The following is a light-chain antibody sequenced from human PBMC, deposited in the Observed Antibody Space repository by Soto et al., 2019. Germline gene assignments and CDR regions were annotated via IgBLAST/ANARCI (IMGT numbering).Light chain of an antibody. V-gene: IGKV1-27*01. J-gene: IGKJ4*01. CDR2: ATS. Sequence: DVQMTKSPSSLSAFVGDRVTITCRASQGIAPYLAWFQQKPGKVPKLLIYATSTLQSGVPSRFSGSGSGTDFTLTISSLQPEDVGTYYCQKYNSAPLTFGGGTKVDIK. CDR1: QGIAPY. CDR3: QKYNSAPLT.